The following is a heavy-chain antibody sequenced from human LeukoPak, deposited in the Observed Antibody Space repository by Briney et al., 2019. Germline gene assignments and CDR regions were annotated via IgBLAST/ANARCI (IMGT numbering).Heavy chain of an antibody. Sequence: SETLSLTCAVYGGSFSGYYWSWIRQPPGKGLEWIGEINHSGSTNYNPSLKSRVTISVDTSKNQFSLKLSSVTAADTAVYYCARGRTSYRYDAFDIWGQGTMVTVSS. J-gene: IGHJ3*02. CDR2: INHSGST. CDR3: ARGRTSYRYDAFDI. V-gene: IGHV4-34*01. CDR1: GGSFSGYY. D-gene: IGHD3-16*02.